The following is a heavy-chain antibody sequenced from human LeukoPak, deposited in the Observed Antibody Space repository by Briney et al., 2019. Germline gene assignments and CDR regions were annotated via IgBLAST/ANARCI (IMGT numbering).Heavy chain of an antibody. CDR3: ARDREYSYGDAFDI. V-gene: IGHV4-61*01. CDR1: GGSVSSGSYY. J-gene: IGHJ3*02. D-gene: IGHD5-18*01. CDR2: IYYSGST. Sequence: PSEPLSLTCTVSGGSVSSGSYYWSWIRQPPGKGLEWIGYIYYSGSTNYNPSLKSRVTISVDTSKNQFSLKLSSVTAADTAVYYCARDREYSYGDAFDIWGQGTMVTVSS.